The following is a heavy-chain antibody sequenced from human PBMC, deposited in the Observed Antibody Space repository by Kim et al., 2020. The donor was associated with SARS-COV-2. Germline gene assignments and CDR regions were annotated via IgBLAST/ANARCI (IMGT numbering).Heavy chain of an antibody. CDR1: GGSISSSSYY. CDR3: ARHNLDSSGWSGADY. CDR2: IYYSGST. D-gene: IGHD6-19*01. V-gene: IGHV4-39*01. Sequence: SETLSLTCTVSGGSISSSSYYWGWIRQPPGKGLEWIGSIYYSGSTYYNPSLKSRVTISVDTSKNQFSLKLSSVTAADTAVYYCARHNLDSSGWSGADYWGQGTLVTVSS. J-gene: IGHJ4*02.